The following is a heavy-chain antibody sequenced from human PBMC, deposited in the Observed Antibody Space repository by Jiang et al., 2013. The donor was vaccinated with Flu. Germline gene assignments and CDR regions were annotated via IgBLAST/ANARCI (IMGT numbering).Heavy chain of an antibody. Sequence: VQLVESGGGLVQPGGSLRLSCAASGFTFSSYWMSWVRQAPGKGLEWVANIKQDGSEKYYVDSVKGRFTISRDNAKNSLYLQMNSLRAEDTAVYYCARDSDVVPAALDAFDIWAKGQWSPSLQ. CDR3: ARDSDVVPAALDAFDI. CDR2: IKQDGSEK. D-gene: IGHD2-2*01. J-gene: IGHJ3*02. V-gene: IGHV3-7*01. CDR1: GFTFSSYW.